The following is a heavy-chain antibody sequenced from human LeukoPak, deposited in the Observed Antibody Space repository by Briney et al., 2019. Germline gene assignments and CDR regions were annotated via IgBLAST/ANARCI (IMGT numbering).Heavy chain of an antibody. Sequence: GGSLRLSCAASGFTFSSCEMNWVRLAPGKGLEWVSYISSSGNTIYYADSVKGRFTISRDNAKNSLHLQMNSLRAEDTAVYYCARDNYGDNFIDYWGQGTLVTVPS. J-gene: IGHJ4*02. D-gene: IGHD4-17*01. CDR1: GFTFSSCE. V-gene: IGHV3-48*03. CDR3: ARDNYGDNFIDY. CDR2: ISSSGNTI.